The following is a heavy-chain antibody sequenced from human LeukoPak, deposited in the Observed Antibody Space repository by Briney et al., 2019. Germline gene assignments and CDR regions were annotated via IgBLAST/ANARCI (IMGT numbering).Heavy chain of an antibody. CDR2: IKEDGSEI. CDR1: GFTFSNYW. CDR3: ARDINLVKVVLDAFDL. Sequence: GGSLRLSCAASGFTFSNYWMTWVRQAPGKGLEWVANIKEDGSEIYYVDSVKGRFTISRDNAENSLYLQMNSLRAEDTAVYYCARDINLVKVVLDAFDLWGQGTMVIVSS. D-gene: IGHD2/OR15-2a*01. J-gene: IGHJ3*01. V-gene: IGHV3-7*01.